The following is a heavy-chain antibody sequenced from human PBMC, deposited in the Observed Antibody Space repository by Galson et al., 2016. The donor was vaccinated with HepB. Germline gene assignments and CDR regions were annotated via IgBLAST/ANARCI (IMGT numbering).Heavy chain of an antibody. V-gene: IGHV3-21*01. J-gene: IGHJ4*02. D-gene: IGHD3-10*01. CDR1: GFTFSSYS. Sequence: SLRLSCAASGFTFSSYSMNWVRQAPGKGLEWVSSISSRSSHIYYADSVKGRFTISRDNAKNSLYLQMNSLRAEDTAVYYCARDRDPAGFDYWGQGTLVTVSS. CDR2: ISSRSSHI. CDR3: ARDRDPAGFDY.